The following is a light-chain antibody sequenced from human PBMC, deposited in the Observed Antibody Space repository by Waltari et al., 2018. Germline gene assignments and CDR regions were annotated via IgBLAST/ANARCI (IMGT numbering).Light chain of an antibody. V-gene: IGLV1-40*01. J-gene: IGLJ3*02. Sequence: QSVLTQPPSVSGAPGQRVTISCTGSSSNIGAAHDVPWYQQLPATAPKLLIYGNSNLPSGVPDRFSGSKSGTSASLAITGLQAEDEADYYCQSYDSSLSGSRFGGGTKLTVL. CDR1: SSNIGAAHD. CDR2: GNS. CDR3: QSYDSSLSGSR.